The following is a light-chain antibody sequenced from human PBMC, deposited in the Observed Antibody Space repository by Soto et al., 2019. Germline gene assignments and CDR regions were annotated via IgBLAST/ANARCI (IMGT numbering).Light chain of an antibody. V-gene: IGLV2-8*01. CDR3: SSYAGSNRV. CDR2: EVS. J-gene: IGLJ1*01. CDR1: SSDVGGYNY. Sequence: QSALTQPPSASGSPGQSVTISCTGTSSDVGGYNYVSWYQQLPGKAPKLMIYEVSKRPSGVPDRFSGSKSGNTASLTVSGLQADDEADYYRSSYAGSNRVFGTGTKVTVL.